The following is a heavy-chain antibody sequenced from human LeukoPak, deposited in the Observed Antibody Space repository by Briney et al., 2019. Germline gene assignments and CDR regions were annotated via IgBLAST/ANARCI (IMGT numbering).Heavy chain of an antibody. J-gene: IGHJ4*02. V-gene: IGHV3-30-3*01. CDR3: ARDHIAVAD. D-gene: IGHD6-19*01. CDR2: ISYDGSNK. Sequence: GGSLRLSCAASGFTFSSYAMHWVRQAPGKRLEWVAVISYDGSNKYYADSVKGRFTISRDNSKNTLYLQMNSLRAEDTAVYYCARDHIAVADWGQGTLVTVSS. CDR1: GFTFSSYA.